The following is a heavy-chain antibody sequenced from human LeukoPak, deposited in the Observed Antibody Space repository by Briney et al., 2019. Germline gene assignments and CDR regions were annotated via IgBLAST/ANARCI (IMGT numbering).Heavy chain of an antibody. CDR2: ISSSSSYI. D-gene: IGHD2-15*01. CDR1: GFTFSSYA. Sequence: TGGSLRLSCAASGFTFSSYAMSWVRQAPGKGLEWVSSISSSSSYIYYADSVKGRFTISRDNSKNTLYLQMNSLRAEDTAVYYCAKDGGYCSGGSCLDYWGQGTLVTVSS. CDR3: AKDGGYCSGGSCLDY. V-gene: IGHV3-21*01. J-gene: IGHJ4*02.